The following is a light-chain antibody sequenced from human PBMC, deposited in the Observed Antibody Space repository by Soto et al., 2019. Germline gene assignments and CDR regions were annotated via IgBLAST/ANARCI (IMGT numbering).Light chain of an antibody. CDR3: QQYNNWPRT. CDR1: QSVRSN. J-gene: IGKJ1*01. CDR2: GAS. V-gene: IGKV3-15*01. Sequence: EIVMTQSPATMSVSPGERATLSCRASQSVRSNLAWYQQKPGQAPRLLIYGASTRATGIPARFSGSGSGTEFTLTISSLQSEDFGVYYCQQYNNWPRTFGQGTKVDI.